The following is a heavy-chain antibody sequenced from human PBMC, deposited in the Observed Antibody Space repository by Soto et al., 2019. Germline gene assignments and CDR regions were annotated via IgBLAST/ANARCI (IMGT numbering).Heavy chain of an antibody. CDR1: GYTFTRYT. V-gene: IGHV1-3*01. CDR2: INPDNGNT. CDR3: ARGIATGQLDP. Sequence: ASVKVSCKASGYTFTRYTKNWERQAPGQRLEWMGWINPDNGNTKSSQKFQDRVIITRDTSASTAYMDLSSLRSEDTAVYYCARGIATGQLDPWGQGTLVTVSS. J-gene: IGHJ5*02. D-gene: IGHD2-15*01.